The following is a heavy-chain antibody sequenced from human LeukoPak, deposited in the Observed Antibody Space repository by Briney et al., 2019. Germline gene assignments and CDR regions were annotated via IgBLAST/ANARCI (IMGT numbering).Heavy chain of an antibody. CDR3: ARSGLAYCGGDCYEPYAEYFQH. CDR1: GFTFSSYW. CDR2: IKQDGSEK. V-gene: IGHV3-7*01. D-gene: IGHD2-21*02. J-gene: IGHJ1*01. Sequence: GGSLRLSCAASGFTFSSYWMSWVRQAPGKGLEWVANIKQDGSEKYYVDSVKGRFTISRDNAKNSLYLQMNSLRAEDTAVYYCARSGLAYCGGDCYEPYAEYFQHWGQGTLVTVSS.